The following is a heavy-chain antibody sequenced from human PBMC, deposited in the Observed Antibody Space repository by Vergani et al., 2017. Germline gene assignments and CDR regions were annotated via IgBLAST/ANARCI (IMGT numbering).Heavy chain of an antibody. CDR3: ARVGGGSSKYYYYGMDV. V-gene: IGHV3-20*04. Sequence: EVQLVESGGGVVRPGGSLRLFCAASGFTFEDYGMSWVRQAPGKGLEWVSGINWNGGSTGYADSVKGRFTISRDNAKNSLYLQMNSLRVEDTALYYCARVGGGSSKYYYYGMDVWGQGTTVTVSS. CDR1: GFTFEDYG. D-gene: IGHD2-2*01. J-gene: IGHJ6*02. CDR2: INWNGGST.